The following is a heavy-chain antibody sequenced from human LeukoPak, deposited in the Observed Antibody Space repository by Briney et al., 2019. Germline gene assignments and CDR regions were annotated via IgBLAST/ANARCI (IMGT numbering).Heavy chain of an antibody. CDR2: IYYSGST. CDR3: ARESGSSSSFLPWYFDY. Sequence: SETLSLTCTVSGGSTSSYYWSWIRQPPGKGLEWIGYIYYSGSTNYNPSLKSRVTISVDTSKNQFSLKLSSVTAADTAVYYCARESGSSSSFLPWYFDYWGQGTLVTVSS. J-gene: IGHJ4*02. D-gene: IGHD6-6*01. V-gene: IGHV4-59*01. CDR1: GGSTSSYY.